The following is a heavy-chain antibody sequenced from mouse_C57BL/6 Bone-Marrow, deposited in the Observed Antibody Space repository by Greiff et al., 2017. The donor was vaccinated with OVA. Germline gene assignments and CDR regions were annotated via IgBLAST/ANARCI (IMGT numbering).Heavy chain of an antibody. CDR2: IHPNSGST. CDR3: AKRGFDY. V-gene: IGHV1-64*01. J-gene: IGHJ2*01. CDR1: GYTFTSYW. Sequence: QVQLQQSGAELVKPGASVKLSCKASGYTFTSYWMHWVKQSPGQGLEWIGMIHPNSGSTTYNEKFKGKATLTVDKSSSTAYMQLRSLTSEDSAVDYCAKRGFDYWGQGTTLTVSS.